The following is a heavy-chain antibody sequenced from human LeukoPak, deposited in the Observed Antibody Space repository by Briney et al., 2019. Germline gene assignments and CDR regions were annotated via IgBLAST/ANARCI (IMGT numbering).Heavy chain of an antibody. D-gene: IGHD1-20*01. J-gene: IGHJ4*02. V-gene: IGHV1-46*01. CDR3: ARAYNWNGRFDY. CDR2: IDPSGGST. Sequence: ASVKVSCKASGYTFTSYGISWVRQAPGQGLEWMGLIDPSGGSTNSAQKFQGRVTVTRDTSPTAVYMELSSLRSEDTAVYYCARAYNWNGRFDYWGQGTLVTVSS. CDR1: GYTFTSYG.